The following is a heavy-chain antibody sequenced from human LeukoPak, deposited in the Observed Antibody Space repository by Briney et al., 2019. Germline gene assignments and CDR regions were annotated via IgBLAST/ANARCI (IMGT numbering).Heavy chain of an antibody. CDR1: GYTFTSYA. Sequence: GASVKVSCKASGYTFTSYAMNWVRQAPGQGLEWMGWINTNTGNPTYAQGLTGRFVFSLDTSVSTAYLQISSLKAEDTAVYYCAREGDSSSWYYFDYWGQGTLVTVSS. CDR3: AREGDSSSWYYFDY. CDR2: INTNTGNP. D-gene: IGHD6-13*01. J-gene: IGHJ4*02. V-gene: IGHV7-4-1*02.